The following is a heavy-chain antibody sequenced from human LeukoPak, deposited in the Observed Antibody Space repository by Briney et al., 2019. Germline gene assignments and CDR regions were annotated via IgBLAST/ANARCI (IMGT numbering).Heavy chain of an antibody. CDR3: AINTVSTGWDALDI. D-gene: IGHD4-17*01. CDR2: INPNSGGT. CDR1: GYTFTGYY. Sequence: ASVKVSCKASGYTFTGYYMHSVRQAPGQGLEWMGWINPNSGGTNSAQKFQGRVTMTRDTSISTAYMELRRLRSDDTAVYYCAINTVSTGWDALDIWGQGTMVTVSS. V-gene: IGHV1-2*02. J-gene: IGHJ3*02.